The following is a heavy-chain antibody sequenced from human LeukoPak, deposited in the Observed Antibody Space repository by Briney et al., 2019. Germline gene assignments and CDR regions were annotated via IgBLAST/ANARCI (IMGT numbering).Heavy chain of an antibody. D-gene: IGHD3-22*01. J-gene: IGHJ3*02. CDR1: GGSISSYY. CDR2: IYYSGST. CDR3: ARDLASSGYGSGFDAFDI. V-gene: IGHV4-59*01. Sequence: SETLSLTCTVSGGSISSYYWSWIRQPPGKGLEWIGYIYYSGSTNYNPSLKSRVTISVDTSKNQFSLKLSSVTAADTAVYYCARDLASSGYGSGFDAFDIWGQGTMVTVSS.